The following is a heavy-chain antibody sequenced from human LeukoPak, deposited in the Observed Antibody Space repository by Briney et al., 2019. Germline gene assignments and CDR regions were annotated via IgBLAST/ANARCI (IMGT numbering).Heavy chain of an antibody. V-gene: IGHV3-30*02. Sequence: PGGSLRLSCAASGFTFSSYGMHWVRQAPGKGLEWVAFIRYDGSNKYYADSVKGRFTISRDNSKNTLYLQMNSLRAEDTAVYYCAKDLPLSRVRGVNVDYWGQGTLVTVSS. CDR2: IRYDGSNK. D-gene: IGHD3-10*01. CDR1: GFTFSSYG. J-gene: IGHJ4*02. CDR3: AKDLPLSRVRGVNVDY.